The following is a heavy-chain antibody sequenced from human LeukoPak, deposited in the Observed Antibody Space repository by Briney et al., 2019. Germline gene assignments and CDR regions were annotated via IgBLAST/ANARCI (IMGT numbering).Heavy chain of an antibody. V-gene: IGHV4-39*02. Sequence: PSETLSLTCTVSGGSISSSSAYWGWIRQPPGKGLEWIGSIYYSKNTYYNPSLKSRVTISADTSKNQFSLTLGSVSATDTAVYFCARALGSGRPYYFDYWGQGALVTVSS. CDR3: ARALGSGRPYYFDY. CDR1: GGSISSSSAY. J-gene: IGHJ4*02. D-gene: IGHD3-10*01. CDR2: IYYSKNT.